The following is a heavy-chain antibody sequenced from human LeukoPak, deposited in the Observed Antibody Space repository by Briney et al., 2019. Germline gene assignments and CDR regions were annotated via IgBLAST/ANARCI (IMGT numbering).Heavy chain of an antibody. J-gene: IGHJ5*02. V-gene: IGHV3-21*01. D-gene: IGHD6-6*01. CDR2: ISSSSSYI. Sequence: PGGSLRLSCAASGFTFSSYSMNWVRQAPGKGLEWVSSISSSSSYIYYADSVKGRFTISRDNAKNSLYLQMNSLRAEDTAVYYCARAGYSSSSGFDWFDPWGQGTLVTVSS. CDR1: GFTFSSYS. CDR3: ARAGYSSSSGFDWFDP.